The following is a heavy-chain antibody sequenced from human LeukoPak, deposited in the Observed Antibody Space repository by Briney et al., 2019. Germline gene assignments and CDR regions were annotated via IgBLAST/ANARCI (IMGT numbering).Heavy chain of an antibody. V-gene: IGHV4-39*07. D-gene: IGHD3-10*01. CDR2: IYYSGST. CDR3: ARDFRSRFGESLYFDY. Sequence: SETLSLTCTVSGGSISSSSYYWGWIRQPPGKGLEWIGSIYYSGSTYYNPSLKSRVTISVDTSKNQFSLKLSSVTAADTAVYYCARDFRSRFGESLYFDYWGQGTLVTVSS. CDR1: GGSISSSSYY. J-gene: IGHJ4*02.